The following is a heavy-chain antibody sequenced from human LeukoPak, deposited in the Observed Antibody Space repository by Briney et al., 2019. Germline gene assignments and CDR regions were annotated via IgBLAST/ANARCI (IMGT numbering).Heavy chain of an antibody. Sequence: ASVNVSFKASGYTLTCYGFCWVRQAPGQGLEWMGWISAYNGNTNNAQKLQGRVTITTDTSTSTAYMELRSLRSDDTAVYFCARDSMSSGWQGLDAFDIWGQGTMVTVSS. CDR3: ARDSMSSGWQGLDAFDI. CDR1: GYTLTCYG. V-gene: IGHV1-18*04. D-gene: IGHD6-19*01. CDR2: ISAYNGNT. J-gene: IGHJ3*02.